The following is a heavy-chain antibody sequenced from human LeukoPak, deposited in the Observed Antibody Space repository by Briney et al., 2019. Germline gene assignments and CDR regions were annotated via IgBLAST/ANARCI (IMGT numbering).Heavy chain of an antibody. CDR3: GRDWDSSIPEL. J-gene: IGHJ4*02. D-gene: IGHD6-6*01. Sequence: VASVKVSCMASGYTFTSYGISWVRQAPGQGLEWMGCISAYNGNTYYPQKPQGSVTMTTDTSTRTAYMELRSLRADHTAQYYSGRDWDSSIPELWGQGTLVTVSS. V-gene: IGHV1-18*01. CDR2: ISAYNGNT. CDR1: GYTFTSYG.